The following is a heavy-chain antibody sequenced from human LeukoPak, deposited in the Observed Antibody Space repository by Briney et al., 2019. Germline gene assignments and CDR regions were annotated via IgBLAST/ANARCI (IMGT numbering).Heavy chain of an antibody. CDR3: ARISGWYGWFDP. V-gene: IGHV1-2*02. CDR2: INPNSGGT. D-gene: IGHD6-19*01. Sequence: ASVKVSCKASGYTFTGYYMHWVRQAPGQGLEWMGWINPNSGGTNYAQKFQGRVTMTGDTSISTAYMELSRLRSDDTAVYYCARISGWYGWFDPWGQGTLVTVSS. J-gene: IGHJ5*02. CDR1: GYTFTGYY.